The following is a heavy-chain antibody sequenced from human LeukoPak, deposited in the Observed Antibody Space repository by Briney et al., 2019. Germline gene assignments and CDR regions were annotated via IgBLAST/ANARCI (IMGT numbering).Heavy chain of an antibody. CDR2: IKTDGSIT. J-gene: IGHJ4*02. V-gene: IGHV3-74*01. CDR1: GFSFSNFW. Sequence: GGSLRLSCAASGFSFSNFWMHWVRQAPGKGLEWVSRIKTDGSITAYADSVKGRFTISRDNAKNTLYLHMNSLKGEDTATYFCTREADPAFSASSSPDFWGQGTPVTVS. CDR3: TREADPAFSASSSPDF. D-gene: IGHD6-6*01.